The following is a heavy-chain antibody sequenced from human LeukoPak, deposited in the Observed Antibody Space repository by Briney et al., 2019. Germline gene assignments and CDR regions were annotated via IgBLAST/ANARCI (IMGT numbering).Heavy chain of an antibody. J-gene: IGHJ2*01. CDR3: ARATYSSTWYSRYFDL. D-gene: IGHD6-13*01. CDR2: TKQDGSEK. CDR1: GFTFSSYW. Sequence: PGGSLRLSCAASGFTFSSYWMSWVRQAPGKGLEWVANTKQDGSEKYYVDSVKGRFTISRDNAKNSLFLQMNSLRAGDTAVYYCARATYSSTWYSRYFDLWGRGTLVTVSS. V-gene: IGHV3-7*01.